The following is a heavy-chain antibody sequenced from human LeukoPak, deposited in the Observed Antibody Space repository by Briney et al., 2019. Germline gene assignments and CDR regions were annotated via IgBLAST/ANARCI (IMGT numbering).Heavy chain of an antibody. V-gene: IGHV4-59*01. CDR3: ARVSHGSGSYYLDY. CDR2: IYNSGST. CDR1: GDSISTYY. Sequence: SETLSLTCTVSGDSISTYYWSWIRQPPGKGLEWIGYIYNSGSTNYIPSLKSRVTMSVDTSKNQVSLKLSSVTAADTAVYYCARVSHGSGSYYLDYWGQGTLVTVSS. D-gene: IGHD3-10*01. J-gene: IGHJ4*02.